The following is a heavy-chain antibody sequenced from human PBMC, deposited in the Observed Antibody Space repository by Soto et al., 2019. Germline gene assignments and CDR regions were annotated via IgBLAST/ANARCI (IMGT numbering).Heavy chain of an antibody. CDR2: IHYSGST. CDR1: GGSISSYF. J-gene: IGHJ4*02. D-gene: IGHD2-15*01. V-gene: IGHV4-59*01. Sequence: TSETLSLTCTVSGGSISSYFGTWIRQPPGKGLEWIGYIHYSGSTKYNPSLKSRVTMSVDTAKNQFSLRLSSVTAADTAVYYCARFCSGGSCPDYWGQGTLVTVSS. CDR3: ARFCSGGSCPDY.